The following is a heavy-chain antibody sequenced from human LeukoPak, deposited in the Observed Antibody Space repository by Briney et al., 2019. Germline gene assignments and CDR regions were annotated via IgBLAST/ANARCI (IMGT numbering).Heavy chain of an antibody. CDR3: ARVAVLLWFGDPSWFDP. Sequence: GGSLRLSCAASGSTFSDYYMSWIRQAPGKGLEWVSYISSSGSTIYYADSVKGRFTISRDNAKNSLYLQMNSLRAEDTAVYYCARVAVLLWFGDPSWFDPWGQGTLVTVSS. V-gene: IGHV3-11*01. CDR2: ISSSGSTI. CDR1: GSTFSDYY. J-gene: IGHJ5*02. D-gene: IGHD3-10*01.